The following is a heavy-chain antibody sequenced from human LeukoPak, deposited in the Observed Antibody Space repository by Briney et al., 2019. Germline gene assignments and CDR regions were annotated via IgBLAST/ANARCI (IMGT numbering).Heavy chain of an antibody. D-gene: IGHD1-26*01. J-gene: IGHJ4*02. CDR3: ARDLGYSNTWYF. V-gene: IGHV1-2*02. CDR1: GYTFTDYY. CDR2: INPHSGAT. Sequence: ASVKVSCKASGYTFTDYYMYWVRQAPGRGLKWMGWINPHSGATNYAQKFQGRVTITRDTSITTAYIDLSSLTSDDTAVYYCARDLGYSNTWYFWGQGTLVTVSS.